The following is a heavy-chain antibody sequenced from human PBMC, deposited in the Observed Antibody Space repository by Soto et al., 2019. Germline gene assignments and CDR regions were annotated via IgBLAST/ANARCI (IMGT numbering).Heavy chain of an antibody. CDR2: ISSSSSYI. CDR3: ASGDCSGGSCYSDY. D-gene: IGHD2-15*01. CDR1: GFTFSSYS. V-gene: IGHV3-21*01. Sequence: GGSLRLSCAASGFTFSSYSMNWVRQAPGKGLEWVSSISSSSSYIYYADSVKGRFTISRDNAKNSLYLQMNSLRAEDTAVYYCASGDCSGGSCYSDYWGQGTLVTVSS. J-gene: IGHJ4*02.